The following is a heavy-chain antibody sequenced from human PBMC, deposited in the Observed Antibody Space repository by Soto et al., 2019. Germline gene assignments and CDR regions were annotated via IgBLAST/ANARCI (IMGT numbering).Heavy chain of an antibody. CDR2: INPISGGT. V-gene: IGHV1-2*02. CDR1: GYYFTGYY. D-gene: IGHD6-19*01. Sequence: ASVEVSCKASGYYFTGYYIHWVRQAPGQGLEWMGWINPISGGTKYTQKFQGRVTMTRDTSINTAYMELSRLTSDDTAVFYCARDSGSGWNFDSWGQGTLVTVSS. CDR3: ARDSGSGWNFDS. J-gene: IGHJ4*02.